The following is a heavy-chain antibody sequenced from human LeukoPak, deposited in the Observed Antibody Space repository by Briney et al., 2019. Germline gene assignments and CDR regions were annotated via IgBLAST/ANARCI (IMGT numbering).Heavy chain of an antibody. CDR2: VNHSGST. CDR1: GGSISRYY. D-gene: IGHD3-10*01. Sequence: SETLSLTCTVSGGSISRYYWSWIRQPPGKGLQWIGEVNHSGSTNYNPSLKSRVTISVDTSKNQFSLKLSSMTAADTAVYYCARGPEWFGELLGPDYWGQGTLVTVSS. CDR3: ARGPEWFGELLGPDY. V-gene: IGHV4-34*01. J-gene: IGHJ4*02.